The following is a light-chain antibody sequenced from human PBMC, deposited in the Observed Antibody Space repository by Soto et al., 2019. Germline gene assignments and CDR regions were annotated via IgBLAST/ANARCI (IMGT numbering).Light chain of an antibody. CDR2: FAS. CDR1: QNIYNN. J-gene: IGKJ4*01. CDR3: QQYSDWPLT. Sequence: EIVMSQSPATLSVSPGEKVTLSCRASQNIYNNLAWYQQKPGQVPRLLIYFASTRATGIPARFSGCGSATEFTLTISTLQSEDFAVYYCQQYSDWPLTFGGGTKVE. V-gene: IGKV3-15*01.